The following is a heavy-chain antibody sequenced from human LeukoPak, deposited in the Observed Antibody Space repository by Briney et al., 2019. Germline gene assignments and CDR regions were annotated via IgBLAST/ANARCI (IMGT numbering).Heavy chain of an antibody. D-gene: IGHD3-22*01. Sequence: ASVKVSCKASGYTFTSYYMHWVRQAPGQGLEWMGIINPSGGSTSYAQKFQGRVTMTRDTSTSTVYMELSSLRSEDTAVYYCAREIRPTDYYDSSGYYTDYYYYYGMDVWGQGTMVTVSS. CDR1: GYTFTSYY. CDR2: INPSGGST. V-gene: IGHV1-46*01. CDR3: AREIRPTDYYDSSGYYTDYYYYYGMDV. J-gene: IGHJ6*02.